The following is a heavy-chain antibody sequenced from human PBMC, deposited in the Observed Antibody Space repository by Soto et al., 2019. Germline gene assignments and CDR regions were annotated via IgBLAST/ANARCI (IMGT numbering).Heavy chain of an antibody. D-gene: IGHD2-2*01. CDR3: ARGDTGYCSSIACPFDY. CDR2: IYPGDSDT. J-gene: IGHJ4*02. V-gene: IGHV5-51*01. CDR1: GYSFTCYW. Sequence: GASRKICCQGSGYSFTCYWIGWVCQMPGKGLEWMGIIYPGDSDTRYSPSFQGQVTISADKSISTAYLQWSSLKASDTAMYYCARGDTGYCSSIACPFDYWGQGTLVTVSS.